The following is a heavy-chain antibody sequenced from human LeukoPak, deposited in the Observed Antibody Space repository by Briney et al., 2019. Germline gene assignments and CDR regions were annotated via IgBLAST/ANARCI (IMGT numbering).Heavy chain of an antibody. J-gene: IGHJ4*02. D-gene: IGHD3-16*01. V-gene: IGHV1-2*02. CDR3: ARTAIGVWYFDY. CDR1: GYTFTSYY. CDR2: INPNSGGT. Sequence: ASVKVSCKASGYTFTSYYMHWVRQAPGQGLEWMGWINPNSGGTNYAQKFQGRVTMTRDTSISTAYMELSRLRSDDTAVYYCARTAIGVWYFDYWGRGTLVTVSS.